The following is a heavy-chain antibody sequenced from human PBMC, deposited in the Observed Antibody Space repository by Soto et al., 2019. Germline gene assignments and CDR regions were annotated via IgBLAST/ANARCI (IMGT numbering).Heavy chain of an antibody. V-gene: IGHV1-46*01. J-gene: IGHJ4*02. Sequence: ASVKVSCKASGYKFINHYIHWLRQSPGVGLEWMGIINPNGGGTDYAQKFQGRATMTTDTYASTVHMELSSLRSEDTAVYFCARDSSASATSYSFDYWGQGTLVTVSS. CDR1: GYKFINHY. CDR2: INPNGGGT. D-gene: IGHD3-10*01. CDR3: ARDSSASATSYSFDY.